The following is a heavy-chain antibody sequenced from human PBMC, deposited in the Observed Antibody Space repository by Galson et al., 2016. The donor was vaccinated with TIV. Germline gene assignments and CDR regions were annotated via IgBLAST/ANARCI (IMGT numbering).Heavy chain of an antibody. J-gene: IGHJ6*02. CDR2: ISYDGNDK. V-gene: IGHV3-30*04. Sequence: SLRLSCAASGFTFSPYGMHWVRQAPGKGLEWVALISYDGNDKYYADSVKGRFTISRDNTKNTMYLQMNSLRPEDTALYYCARDAIVEWALSRYYGMDVWGQGTLVTVSS. CDR3: ARDAIVEWALSRYYGMDV. CDR1: GFTFSPYG. D-gene: IGHD3-3*01.